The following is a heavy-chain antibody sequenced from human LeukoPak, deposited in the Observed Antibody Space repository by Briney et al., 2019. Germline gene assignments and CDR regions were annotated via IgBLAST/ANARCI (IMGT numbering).Heavy chain of an antibody. Sequence: SVKVSCKASGGSFSSYEISWVRQAPGQGLEWMGGIIPMFTTANYAQNFQGRVTITADESTSTAYMELSSLRSGDTAVYYCAVHSDYWGQGTLVTVSS. CDR2: IIPMFTTA. V-gene: IGHV1-69*13. J-gene: IGHJ4*02. CDR3: AVHSDY. CDR1: GGSFSSYE.